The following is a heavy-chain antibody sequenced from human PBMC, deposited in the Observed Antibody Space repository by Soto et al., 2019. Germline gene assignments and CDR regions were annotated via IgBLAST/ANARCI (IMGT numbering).Heavy chain of an antibody. Sequence: ASVKVSCKASGYTFTSYGISWVRQAPGQGLEWMGWISAYNGNTYYAQNLQGRVTMATDTSTSTAYMELRSLRSDDTAVYYCAREYYYGSVPWYWGKGTLVTVSS. CDR2: ISAYNGNT. CDR3: AREYYYGSVPWY. CDR1: GYTFTSYG. J-gene: IGHJ4*02. V-gene: IGHV1-18*01. D-gene: IGHD3-10*01.